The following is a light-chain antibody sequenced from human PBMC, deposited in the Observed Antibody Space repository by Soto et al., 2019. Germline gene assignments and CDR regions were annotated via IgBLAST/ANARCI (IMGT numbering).Light chain of an antibody. CDR2: GTS. CDR3: QRYGSSPLIT. CDR1: QSVSSSS. Sequence: ETVLTQSPGTLSLSPGERATLSCRAIQSVSSSSLAWYQQIPGQAPRLLIYGTSSRATGIPDRFSGSGSGTDFTLTISRLEPEDFAVYFCQRYGSSPLITFGQGTRLEI. V-gene: IGKV3-20*01. J-gene: IGKJ5*01.